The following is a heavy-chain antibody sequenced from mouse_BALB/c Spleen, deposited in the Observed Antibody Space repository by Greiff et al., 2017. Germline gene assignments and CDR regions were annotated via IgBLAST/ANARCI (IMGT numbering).Heavy chain of an antibody. J-gene: IGHJ4*01. D-gene: IGHD1-1*01. CDR2: ISSGGSYT. Sequence: EVMLVESGGDLVKPGGSLKLSCAASGFTFSSYGMSWVRQTPDKRLEWVATISSGGSYTYYPDSVKGRFTISRDNAKNTLYLQMSSLKSEDTAMYYCARQDTTVVAKAMDYWGQGTSVTVSS. V-gene: IGHV5-6*01. CDR3: ARQDTTVVAKAMDY. CDR1: GFTFSSYG.